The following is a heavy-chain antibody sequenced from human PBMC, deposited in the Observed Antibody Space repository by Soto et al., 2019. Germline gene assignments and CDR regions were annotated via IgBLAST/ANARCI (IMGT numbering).Heavy chain of an antibody. J-gene: IGHJ4*02. Sequence: SETLSLTCAVYGGSFSGYYWSWIRQPPGKGLEWIGEINHSGSTNYNPALKSRVTISVDTSKNQFSLKLSSVTAADTAVYYCARGPTYYYDSSGYFDYWGQGTLVTVSS. CDR2: INHSGST. CDR3: ARGPTYYYDSSGYFDY. V-gene: IGHV4-34*01. CDR1: GGSFSGYY. D-gene: IGHD3-22*01.